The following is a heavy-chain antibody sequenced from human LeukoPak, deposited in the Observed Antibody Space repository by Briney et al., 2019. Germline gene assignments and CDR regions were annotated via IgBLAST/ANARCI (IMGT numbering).Heavy chain of an antibody. J-gene: IGHJ3*01. V-gene: IGHV1-8*01. D-gene: IGHD2-2*01. Sequence: GASVTVSCKASGFTFTSHDFNGVRQAAGQGLEWMGWMNPNSGNTGYAQKFQGRVTMTRDTSLSTAYMELSSLRSEDTAMYYCARDARGVAAADDAFDLWGQGTVVTVSS. CDR2: MNPNSGNT. CDR3: ARDARGVAAADDAFDL. CDR1: GFTFTSHD.